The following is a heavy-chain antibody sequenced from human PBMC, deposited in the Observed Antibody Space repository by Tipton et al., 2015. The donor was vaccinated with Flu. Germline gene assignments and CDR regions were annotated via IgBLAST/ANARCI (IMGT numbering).Heavy chain of an antibody. J-gene: IGHJ4*02. CDR2: IFPGDSDT. V-gene: IGHV5-51*01. CDR1: GYGFTGHW. CDR3: APEGYGGSMYYFDY. Sequence: QLVQSGAEVKKPGESLKISCKASGYGFTGHWIGWVRQMPGKGLEWMGFIFPGDSDTRYSPSFQGQVTISADKSLNTASLQWSSLKASDTAMYYCAPEGYGGSMYYFDYWGQGTLVTVSS. D-gene: IGHD4-23*01.